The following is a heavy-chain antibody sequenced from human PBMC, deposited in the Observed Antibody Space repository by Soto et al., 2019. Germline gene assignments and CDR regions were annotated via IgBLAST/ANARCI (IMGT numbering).Heavy chain of an antibody. Sequence: PSETLSLTCTVSGGSISSGGYYWSWIRQHPGKGLEWIGYIYYSGSTYYNPSLMSRVTISVDTSKNQFSLKLSSVTAADTAVYYCARAVSPGDYGSEYFQHWGQGTLVTVSS. CDR2: IYYSGST. V-gene: IGHV4-31*03. D-gene: IGHD4-17*01. CDR1: GGSISSGGYY. J-gene: IGHJ1*01. CDR3: ARAVSPGDYGSEYFQH.